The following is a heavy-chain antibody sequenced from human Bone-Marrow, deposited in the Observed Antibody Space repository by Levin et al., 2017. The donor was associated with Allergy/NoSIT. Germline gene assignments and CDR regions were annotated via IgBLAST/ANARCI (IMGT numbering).Heavy chain of an antibody. CDR3: ARGELGSGYLVDR. Sequence: GESLKISCKTSGYTFTSFDINWVRQATGQGLEWMGWMYPNSDNAGYAQKFQGRVTMTRNTPISTAYMQLSSLRSEDTAIYYCARGELGSGYLVDRWGQGTLVTVSS. V-gene: IGHV1-8*01. D-gene: IGHD5-12*01. J-gene: IGHJ5*02. CDR2: MYPNSDNA. CDR1: GYTFTSFD.